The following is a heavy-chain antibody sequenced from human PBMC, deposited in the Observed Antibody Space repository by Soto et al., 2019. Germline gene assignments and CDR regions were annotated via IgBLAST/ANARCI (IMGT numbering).Heavy chain of an antibody. CDR1: GGSISSGGYY. CDR3: ARVRRGIAAAGMWYYFDY. J-gene: IGHJ4*02. Sequence: SETLSLTCTVSGGSISSGGYYWSWIRQHPGKGLEWIGYIYYSGSTYYNPSLKSRVTISVDTSKNQFSLKLSSVTAADTAVYYCARVRRGIAAAGMWYYFDYWGQGTLVTVSS. V-gene: IGHV4-31*03. D-gene: IGHD6-13*01. CDR2: IYYSGST.